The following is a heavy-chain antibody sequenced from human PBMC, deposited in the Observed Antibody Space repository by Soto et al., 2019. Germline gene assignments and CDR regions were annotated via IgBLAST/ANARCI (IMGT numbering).Heavy chain of an antibody. CDR1: GYSFTSYW. J-gene: IGHJ6*02. Sequence: PXESLKISCKGSGYSFTSYWTGWVRQIPGKGLEWMGRIDPSDSYTNYSPSFQGHVTISADKSISTAYLQWSSLKASDTAMYYCATNPIGYCSSTSCSGDYYYGMDVWGQGTTVTVSS. CDR2: IDPSDSYT. D-gene: IGHD2-2*01. CDR3: ATNPIGYCSSTSCSGDYYYGMDV. V-gene: IGHV5-10-1*01.